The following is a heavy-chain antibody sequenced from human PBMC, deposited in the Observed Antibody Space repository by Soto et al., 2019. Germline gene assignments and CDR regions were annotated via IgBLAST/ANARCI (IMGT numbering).Heavy chain of an antibody. D-gene: IGHD6-6*01. J-gene: IGHJ4*02. CDR1: GGSVSSGSYY. CDR3: ARASYSSSSAFDY. Sequence: SETLSLTCTVSGGSVSSGSYYWSWIRQPPGKGLEWIGYIYYSGSTNYNPSLKRRVTISVDTSKNQFSLKLSSVTAADTAVYYCARASYSSSSAFDYWGQGTLVTVSS. V-gene: IGHV4-61*01. CDR2: IYYSGST.